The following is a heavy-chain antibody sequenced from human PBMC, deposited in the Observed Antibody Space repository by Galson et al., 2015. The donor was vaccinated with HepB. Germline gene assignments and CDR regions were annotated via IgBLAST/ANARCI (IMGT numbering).Heavy chain of an antibody. J-gene: IGHJ5*02. D-gene: IGHD6-13*01. V-gene: IGHV3-23*01. Sequence: SLRLSCAASGLTFTNHAMTWVRQAPGKGLEWVSSIRASGSTTFYADSMKGRFTISRDNSRNIVHLQMDSLRVEDTAIYYCAKGGYTSWFDPWGQGTLVTVSS. CDR2: IRASGSTT. CDR3: AKGGYTSWFDP. CDR1: GLTFTNHA.